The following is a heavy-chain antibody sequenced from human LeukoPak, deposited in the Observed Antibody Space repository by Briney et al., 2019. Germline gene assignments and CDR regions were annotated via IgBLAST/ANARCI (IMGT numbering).Heavy chain of an antibody. J-gene: IGHJ4*02. CDR2: INHSGST. CDR3: ARDGWSGYSYYFDY. CDR1: GGSFSGYY. V-gene: IGHV4-34*01. Sequence: PSETLSLTCAVYGGSFSGYYWSWIRQPPGKGLEWMGEINHSGSTNYNPSLKSRVTISVDTSKNQFSLKLSSVTAADTAVYYCARDGWSGYSYYFDYWGQGTLVTVSS. D-gene: IGHD3-3*01.